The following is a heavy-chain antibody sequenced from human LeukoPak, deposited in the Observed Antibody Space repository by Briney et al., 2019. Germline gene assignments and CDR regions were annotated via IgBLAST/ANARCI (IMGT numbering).Heavy chain of an antibody. V-gene: IGHV1-18*01. J-gene: IGHJ4*02. D-gene: IGHD3-10*01. CDR1: GYTFTSYG. Sequence: ASVKVSCKASGYTFTSYGISWVRQAPGQGLEWMGWISAYNGNTNYAQKLQGRVTMTTDTSTSTAYMELRSLRSDATAVYYCARSGSRLEWFGQTMGYCDNWGQGTLVTVSS. CDR3: ARSGSRLEWFGQTMGYCDN. CDR2: ISAYNGNT.